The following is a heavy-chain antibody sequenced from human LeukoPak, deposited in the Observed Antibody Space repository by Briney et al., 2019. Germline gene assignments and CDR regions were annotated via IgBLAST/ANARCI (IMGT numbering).Heavy chain of an antibody. CDR2: INHSGST. CDR3: ARGGATILEPYYYYYMDV. D-gene: IGHD3-3*01. Sequence: SETLSLTCAVYGGSFSGYYWSWIRQPPGKGLEWIGEINHSGSTNYNPSLKSRVTISVDASKNQFSLKLSSVTAADTAVYYCARGGATILEPYYYYYMDVWGKGTTVTVSS. CDR1: GGSFSGYY. J-gene: IGHJ6*03. V-gene: IGHV4-34*01.